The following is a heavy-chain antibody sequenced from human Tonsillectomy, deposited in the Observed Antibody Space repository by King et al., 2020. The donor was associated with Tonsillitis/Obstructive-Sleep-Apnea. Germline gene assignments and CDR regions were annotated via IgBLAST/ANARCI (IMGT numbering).Heavy chain of an antibody. V-gene: IGHV4-34*01. Sequence: VQLQQWGAGLLKPSETLSLTCAVYGGSFSGYYWSWIRQPPGKGLEWIGEINHSGSTNYNPSLKSRVTISVDTSNNRFSLRLSSVTAADTAVYYCARGNPAFGVVSSYFDYWGQGTLVTVSS. D-gene: IGHD3-3*01. CDR3: ARGNPAFGVVSSYFDY. CDR2: INHSGST. CDR1: GGSFSGYY. J-gene: IGHJ4*02.